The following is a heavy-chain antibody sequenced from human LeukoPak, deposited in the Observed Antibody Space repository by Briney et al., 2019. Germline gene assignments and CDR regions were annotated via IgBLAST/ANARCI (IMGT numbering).Heavy chain of an antibody. CDR1: GGSISSSSYY. D-gene: IGHD3-10*01. Sequence: SSETLSLTCTVSGGSISSSSYYWGWIRQPPGKGLEWIGEIYHSGITNYNPSLKNRVTISVDKFKDQFSLKLSSVTAADTAVYYCARWYHYYGSGNYYDPWGQGTLVTVSS. J-gene: IGHJ5*02. CDR2: IYHSGIT. V-gene: IGHV4-39*07. CDR3: ARWYHYYGSGNYYDP.